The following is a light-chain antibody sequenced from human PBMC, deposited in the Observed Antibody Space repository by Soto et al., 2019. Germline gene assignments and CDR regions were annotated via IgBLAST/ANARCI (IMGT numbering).Light chain of an antibody. CDR1: QSISSW. CDR2: KAS. J-gene: IGKJ2*01. V-gene: IGKV1-5*03. CDR3: QQYNSYQYS. Sequence: DIQMTQSPSTLSASVGDRVTITCRASQSISSWLAWYQQKPGKAPKLLIYKASSLEGGSPSRFSGSGPETEVTLTISSLQPEDFATYYCQQYNSYQYSFGQGTKLEIK.